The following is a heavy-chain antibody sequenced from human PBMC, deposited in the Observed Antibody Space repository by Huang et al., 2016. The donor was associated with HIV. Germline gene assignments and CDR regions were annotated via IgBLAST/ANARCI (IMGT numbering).Heavy chain of an antibody. J-gene: IGHJ5*01. CDR2: ISAYNGNT. Sequence: QVELVQSGAEVKRPGASVRVSCKAAGYIFTKYGINWVRQAPGQGLGWMGGISAYNGNTKYAEKVQGRGTLTRATSATTAYMELRDVTSADTAVYYCARDHWYPLQNWFDLWGQGTLVTVSS. CDR1: GYIFTKYG. CDR3: ARDHWYPLQNWFDL. V-gene: IGHV1-18*01. D-gene: IGHD1-1*01.